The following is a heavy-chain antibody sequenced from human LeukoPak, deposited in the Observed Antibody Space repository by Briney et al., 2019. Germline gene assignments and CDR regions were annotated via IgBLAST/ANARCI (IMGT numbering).Heavy chain of an antibody. CDR1: GFTFSSYA. Sequence: GGSLRLSCAASGFTFSSYAMSWVLQAPGKRLEWVSAISGSGGSTYYADSVKGRFTISRDNSKNTLYLQMNSLRAEDAAVYYCAKEDFWSGPDLLYLDYWGQGTLVTVSS. V-gene: IGHV3-23*01. CDR2: ISGSGGST. CDR3: AKEDFWSGPDLLYLDY. D-gene: IGHD3-3*01. J-gene: IGHJ4*02.